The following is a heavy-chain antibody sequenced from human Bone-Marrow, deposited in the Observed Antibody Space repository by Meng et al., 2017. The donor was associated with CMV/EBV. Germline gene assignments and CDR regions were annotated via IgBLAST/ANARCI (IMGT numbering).Heavy chain of an antibody. D-gene: IGHD3-10*01. Sequence: SVKVSCKASGGTFSSYAISWVRQAPGQGLEWMGGIIPIFGTANYAQKFQGRVTITTDESTSTAYMELSSLRSEDTAVYYCAREPHRYGSGSPHYYYGMDVWGQGTTVTVYS. V-gene: IGHV1-69*05. CDR2: IIPIFGTA. J-gene: IGHJ6*02. CDR3: AREPHRYGSGSPHYYYGMDV. CDR1: GGTFSSYA.